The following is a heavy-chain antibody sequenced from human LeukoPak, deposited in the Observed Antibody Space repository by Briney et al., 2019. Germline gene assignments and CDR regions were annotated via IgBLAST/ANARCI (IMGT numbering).Heavy chain of an antibody. D-gene: IGHD7-27*01. Sequence: KYSQTLSLTCAISGDSISSNIAAWNWIRQSPSRGLEWLGRTYYRSKWYNDHAVSVKSRITINPDTSKNQFSLQLNSVTPEDTAVYYCARVELGTYYFDCWGQGTLVTVSS. CDR2: TYYRSKWYN. J-gene: IGHJ4*02. CDR3: ARVELGTYYFDC. V-gene: IGHV6-1*01. CDR1: GDSISSNIAA.